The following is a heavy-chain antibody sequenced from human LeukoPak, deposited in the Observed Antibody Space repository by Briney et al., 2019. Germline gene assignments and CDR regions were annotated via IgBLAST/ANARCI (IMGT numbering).Heavy chain of an antibody. CDR3: ARERKPYCSSTSCYYYYYMDV. CDR1: GYTFTSYD. CDR2: MNPNSGNT. J-gene: IGHJ6*03. D-gene: IGHD2-2*01. V-gene: IGHV1-8*03. Sequence: ASVKVSCXASGYTFTSYDINWVRQATRQGLEWMEWMNPNSGNTGYAQKFQGRVTITRNTSISTAYMELSSLRSEDTAVYYCARERKPYCSSTSCYYYYYMDVWGKGTTVTVSS.